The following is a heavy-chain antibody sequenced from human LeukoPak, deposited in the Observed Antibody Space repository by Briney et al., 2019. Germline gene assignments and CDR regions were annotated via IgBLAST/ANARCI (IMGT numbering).Heavy chain of an antibody. Sequence: SKTLSLTCTVSGGSISSYYWSWIRQPPGKGLEWIGYIYTSGSTNYNPSLKSRVTISVDTSKNQFSLKLSSVTAADTAVYYCARLGMYSSSWPYYYYYYMDVWGKGTTVTVS. D-gene: IGHD6-13*01. CDR1: GGSISSYY. J-gene: IGHJ6*03. CDR2: IYTSGST. V-gene: IGHV4-4*09. CDR3: ARLGMYSSSWPYYYYYYMDV.